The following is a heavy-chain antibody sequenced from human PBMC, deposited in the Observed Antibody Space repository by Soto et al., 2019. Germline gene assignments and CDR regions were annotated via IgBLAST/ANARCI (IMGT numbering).Heavy chain of an antibody. CDR2: ISGSGDRT. D-gene: IGHD3-22*01. CDR1: GITISNYP. CDR3: VKDDGGYPSTAPH. Sequence: EVQLLESGGGLVQAGGSLRLSCAASGITISNYPMSWVRQAPGKGLDWVSGISGSGDRTDYADSAKGRFTISKDISKNSLSRQLDSLGVEDTAVYFCVKDDGGYPSTAPHWGQGTLVTVSS. J-gene: IGHJ4*02. V-gene: IGHV3-23*01.